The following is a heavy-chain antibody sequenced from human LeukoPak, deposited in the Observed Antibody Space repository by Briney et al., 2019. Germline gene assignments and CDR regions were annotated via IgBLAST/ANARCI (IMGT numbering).Heavy chain of an antibody. J-gene: IGHJ4*02. CDR3: ARVGYSYGSYYFDY. CDR2: INNSGDNT. V-gene: IGHV3-23*01. CDR1: GFTLSSYA. D-gene: IGHD5-18*01. Sequence: GGSLRLSCAASGFTLSSYAMNWVRQAPGKGLEWVSVINNSGDNTFYADSVKGRFTISRDNSKNTLYLQMSSLRGEDPAVYYCARVGYSYGSYYFDYWGQGTLVTVSS.